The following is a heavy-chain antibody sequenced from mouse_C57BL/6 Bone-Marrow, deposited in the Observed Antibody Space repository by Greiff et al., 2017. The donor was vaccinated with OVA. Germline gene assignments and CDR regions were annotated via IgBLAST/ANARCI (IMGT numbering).Heavy chain of an antibody. CDR2: IYPRSGNT. V-gene: IGHV1-81*01. Sequence: VQGVESGAELARPGASVKLSCKASGYTFTSYGISWVKQRTGQGLEWIGEIYPRSGNTYYNEKFKGKATLTADKSSSTAYMELRSLTSEDSAVYFCARYGYYENYWGQGTTLTVSS. CDR1: GYTFTSYG. J-gene: IGHJ2*01. CDR3: ARYGYYENY. D-gene: IGHD2-3*01.